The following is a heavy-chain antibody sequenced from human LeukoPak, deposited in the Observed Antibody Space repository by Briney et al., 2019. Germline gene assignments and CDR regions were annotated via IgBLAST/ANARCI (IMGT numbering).Heavy chain of an antibody. J-gene: IGHJ4*02. CDR1: GVTLSSYA. CDR2: ISSSGSGGNT. D-gene: IGHD6-19*01. CDR3: AKDRGIAVAGHWDY. Sequence: GGSLRLSCAASGVTLSSYAMSWARQAPGKGLEWVSGISSSGSGGNTYYADSVKGRFTISRDNSKNTLYLQMNSLRAEDTAVYYCAKDRGIAVAGHWDYWGQGTLVTVSS. V-gene: IGHV3-23*01.